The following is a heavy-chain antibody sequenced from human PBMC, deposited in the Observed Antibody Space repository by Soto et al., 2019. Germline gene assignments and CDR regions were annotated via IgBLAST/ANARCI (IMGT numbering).Heavy chain of an antibody. D-gene: IGHD2-21*02. Sequence: QVQLQESGPGLVKPSQTLSLTCTVSGGSISSGGYYWSWIRQHPGKGLEWIGYIYYSGSTYYNPSLKSRVTISVDTSKNQFSLKLSSVTAADTAVYYCARGGSYCGGDSYSGGDAFDIWGQGTMVTVSS. V-gene: IGHV4-31*03. CDR2: IYYSGST. CDR3: ARGGSYCGGDSYSGGDAFDI. CDR1: GGSISSGGYY. J-gene: IGHJ3*02.